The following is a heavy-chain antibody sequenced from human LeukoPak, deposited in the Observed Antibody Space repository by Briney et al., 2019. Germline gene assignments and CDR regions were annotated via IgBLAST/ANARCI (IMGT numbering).Heavy chain of an antibody. V-gene: IGHV3-48*04. D-gene: IGHD1-26*01. CDR2: ISSSSSTI. J-gene: IGHJ4*02. Sequence: GGSLRLSCAASGFTFSSYSMNWARQAPGKGLEWVSYISSSSSTIYYADSVKGRFTISRDNAKNSLYLQMNSLRSEDTAVYYCATEQPLVGATKYYFDYWGQGTLVTVSS. CDR3: ATEQPLVGATKYYFDY. CDR1: GFTFSSYS.